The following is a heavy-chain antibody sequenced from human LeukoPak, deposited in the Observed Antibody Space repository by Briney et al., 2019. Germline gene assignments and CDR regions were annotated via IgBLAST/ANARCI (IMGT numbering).Heavy chain of an antibody. D-gene: IGHD1-26*01. CDR3: AKESVGATTGGFDY. Sequence: GGSLRLSCAASGFTFDDYTMHWVRQAPGKGLEWVSLISWDGGSTYYADSVKGRFTISRDNSKNSLYLQMNSLRTEDTALYYCAKESVGATTGGFDYWGQGTLVTVSS. CDR1: GFTFDDYT. CDR2: ISWDGGST. J-gene: IGHJ4*02. V-gene: IGHV3-43*01.